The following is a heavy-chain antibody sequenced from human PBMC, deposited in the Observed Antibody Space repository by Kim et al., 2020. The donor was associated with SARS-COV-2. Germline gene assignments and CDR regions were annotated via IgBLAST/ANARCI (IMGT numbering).Heavy chain of an antibody. D-gene: IGHD5-18*01. Sequence: GGSLRLSCAASGFTFSNAWMSWVRQAPGKGLEWVGRIKSKTDGGTTDYAAPVKGRFTISRDDSKNTLYLQMNSLKTEDTAVYYCTTDSWIQLWFGGDYWGQGTLVTVSS. J-gene: IGHJ4*02. CDR2: IKSKTDGGTT. V-gene: IGHV3-15*01. CDR1: GFTFSNAW. CDR3: TTDSWIQLWFGGDY.